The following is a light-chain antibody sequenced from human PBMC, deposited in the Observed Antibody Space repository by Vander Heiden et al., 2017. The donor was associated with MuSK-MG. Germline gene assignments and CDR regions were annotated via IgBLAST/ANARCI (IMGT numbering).Light chain of an antibody. CDR3: PYSDASNLGL. V-gene: IGLV6-57*01. Sequence: FMLTQPHSVSESPGQTVTISCTRTSGSIASNYVQWYQQRPGNSPTAVIYEDNQRPSGVPDRFSGSTDSSSNPASPTISGLKTEDEADYYCPYSDASNLGLFGGGTKLTVL. CDR1: SGSIASNY. CDR2: EDN. J-gene: IGLJ3*02.